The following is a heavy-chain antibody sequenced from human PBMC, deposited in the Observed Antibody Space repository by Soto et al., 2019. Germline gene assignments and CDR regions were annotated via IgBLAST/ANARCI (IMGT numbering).Heavy chain of an antibody. CDR1: GFTFSSYA. CDR2: ISGSGGST. CDR3: AKDSRYDFWSGGPFDY. V-gene: IGHV3-23*01. D-gene: IGHD3-3*01. J-gene: IGHJ4*02. Sequence: GGSLRLSCAASGFTFSSYAMSWVRQAPGKGLEWVSAISGSGGSTYYADSVKGRFTISRDNSKNTLYLQMNSLRAEDTAVYYCAKDSRYDFWSGGPFDYWGQGTLVTVSS.